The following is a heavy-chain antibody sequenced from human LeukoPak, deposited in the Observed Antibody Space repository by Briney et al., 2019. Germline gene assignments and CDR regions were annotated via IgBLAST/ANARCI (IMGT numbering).Heavy chain of an antibody. CDR2: INHSGST. CDR1: GGSFSGYY. Sequence: SETLSLTCAVYGGSFSGYYWSWIRQPPGKGLEWIGEINHSGSTNYNPSLKSRVTISVDTSKNQFSLKLSSVTAADTAVYYCARGFVRLNPVEALGGLVYWGQGTLVTVSS. CDR3: ARGFVRLNPVEALGGLVY. V-gene: IGHV4-34*01. D-gene: IGHD6-6*01. J-gene: IGHJ4*02.